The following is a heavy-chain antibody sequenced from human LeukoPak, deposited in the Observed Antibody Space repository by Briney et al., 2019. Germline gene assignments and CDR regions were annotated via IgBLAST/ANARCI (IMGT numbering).Heavy chain of an antibody. CDR2: ISTSGHTI. CDR3: ATVTTVTTSYYFDY. V-gene: IGHV3-11*01. CDR1: GFTFRDYY. J-gene: IGHJ4*02. D-gene: IGHD4-17*01. Sequence: GGSLRLSCAASGFTFRDYYMSWIRQAPGKGLEWVSYISTSGHTIYYADSVKGRFTVSRDNAQNSLYLQMNSLRAEDTAVYYCATVTTVTTSYYFDYWGQGTLVTVSS.